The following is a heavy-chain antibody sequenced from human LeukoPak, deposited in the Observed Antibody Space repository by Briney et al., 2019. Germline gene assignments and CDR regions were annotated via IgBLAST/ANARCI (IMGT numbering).Heavy chain of an antibody. CDR3: ARDDYPTWFDP. D-gene: IGHD4-11*01. CDR1: GYSISSGYY. CDR2: IYHSGST. J-gene: IGHJ5*02. V-gene: IGHV4-38-2*02. Sequence: SSETLSLTCTVSGYSISSGYYWGWIRQPPGKGLEWIGSIYHSGSTYYNPSLKSRVTISVDTSKNQFSLKLSSVTAADTAVYYCARDDYPTWFDPWGQGTLVTVSS.